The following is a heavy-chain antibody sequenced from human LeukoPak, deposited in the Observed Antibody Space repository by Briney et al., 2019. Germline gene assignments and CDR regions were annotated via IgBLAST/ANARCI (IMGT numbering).Heavy chain of an antibody. J-gene: IGHJ3*02. CDR1: GGSITSSTYY. CDR2: IYYTGTT. CDR3: ARPLGHYVSHALDI. V-gene: IGHV4-39*01. D-gene: IGHD4-17*01. Sequence: SETLFLTCSVSGGSITSSTYYWGWIRQPPGKGLEWIGTIYYTGTTYYNPSLKSRVTISVDMSKNQFSLKLSSVTAADTAVYYCARPLGHYVSHALDIWGQGTVVTVSS.